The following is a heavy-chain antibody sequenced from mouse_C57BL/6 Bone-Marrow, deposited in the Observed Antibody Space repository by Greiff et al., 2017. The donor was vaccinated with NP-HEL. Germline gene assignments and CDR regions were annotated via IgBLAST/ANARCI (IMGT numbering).Heavy chain of an antibody. CDR3: ATPYYGNYLPWFAY. V-gene: IGHV1-4*01. CDR2: INPSSGYT. CDR1: GYTFTSYT. D-gene: IGHD2-10*01. Sequence: QVQLQQPGAELARPGASVKMSCKASGYTFTSYTMHWVKQRPGQGLEWIGYINPSSGYTKYNQKFKDKATLTADKSSSTAYMQLSSLTSEDSAVYYCATPYYGNYLPWFAYWGQGTLVTVSA. J-gene: IGHJ3*01.